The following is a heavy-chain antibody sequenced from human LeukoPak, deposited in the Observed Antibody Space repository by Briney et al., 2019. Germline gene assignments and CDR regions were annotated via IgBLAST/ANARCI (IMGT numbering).Heavy chain of an antibody. CDR2: INHSGST. Sequence: PSETLSLTCAVYGESFSGYYWSWIRQPPGKGLEWLGEINHSGSTNYNPSLKSRVTISVDTSKNQFSLKLSSVTAADTAVYYCARDQKKYYYDSSGYHSRDFFDYWGQGTLVTVSS. J-gene: IGHJ4*02. CDR1: GESFSGYY. V-gene: IGHV4-34*01. CDR3: ARDQKKYYYDSSGYHSRDFFDY. D-gene: IGHD3-22*01.